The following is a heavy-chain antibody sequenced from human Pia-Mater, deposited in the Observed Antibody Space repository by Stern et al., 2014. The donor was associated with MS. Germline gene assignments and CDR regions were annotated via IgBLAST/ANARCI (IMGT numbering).Heavy chain of an antibody. CDR1: GLTLSSYW. CDR3: AADTRAMTVFY. D-gene: IGHD2-21*02. CDR2: IKQDGSER. Sequence: EVQLLQSGGGLVQPGGSLRLSCAASGLTLSSYWMSWVRQAPGKGLEWEANIKQDGSERYYVDSVKGRFTISRDNAKNSLFLQMNSLRAEDTAVYYCAADTRAMTVFYWGQGTLVTVSS. J-gene: IGHJ4*02. V-gene: IGHV3-7*01.